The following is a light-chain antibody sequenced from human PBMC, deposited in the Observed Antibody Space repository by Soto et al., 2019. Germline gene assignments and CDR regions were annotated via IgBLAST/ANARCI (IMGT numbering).Light chain of an antibody. CDR1: SSDVGGYDY. Sequence: QSALTQPPSASGSPGRSVTISCTGTSSDVGGYDYVSWFQQHPGKAPKLIISEVTKRPSGVPDRFSASKSGNTASLTVSGLQAEDEDDYYCSSFVAGNNYWVFGGGTKLTVL. V-gene: IGLV2-8*01. CDR2: EVT. CDR3: SSFVAGNNYWV. J-gene: IGLJ3*02.